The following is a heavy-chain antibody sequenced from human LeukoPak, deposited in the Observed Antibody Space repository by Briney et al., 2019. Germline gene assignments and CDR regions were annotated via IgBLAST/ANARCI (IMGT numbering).Heavy chain of an antibody. D-gene: IGHD1-26*01. J-gene: IGHJ4*02. Sequence: PGGSLRLSCAASGFNFDDFTMHWVRQAPGKGLEWVSLISWDGDITYYGDSVKGRFTISRDNSKDSLFLQMISLRTEDTALYYCAKDYGTYSGPIDYWGQGTLVTVSS. CDR3: AKDYGTYSGPIDY. CDR1: GFNFDDFT. V-gene: IGHV3-43*01. CDR2: ISWDGDIT.